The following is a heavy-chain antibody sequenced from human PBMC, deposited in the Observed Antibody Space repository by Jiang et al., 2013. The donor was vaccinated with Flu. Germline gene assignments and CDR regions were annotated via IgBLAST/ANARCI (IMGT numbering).Heavy chain of an antibody. D-gene: IGHD6-19*01. CDR1: GGSISSGNYY. CDR3: ARWVSSGWHFDS. V-gene: IGHV4-30-4*01. Sequence: VSGGSISSGNYYWSWIRQPPGKGLEWIGYIYYSGNTYYNPSLKSRVTTSVDTSKNQFSLELSSVTAADTAVYYCARWVSSGWHFDSWGQGTLVTVSS. J-gene: IGHJ4*02. CDR2: IYYSGNT.